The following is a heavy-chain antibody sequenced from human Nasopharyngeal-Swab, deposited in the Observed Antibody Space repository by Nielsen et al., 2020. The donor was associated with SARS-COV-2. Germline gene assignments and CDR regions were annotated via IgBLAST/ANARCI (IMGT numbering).Heavy chain of an antibody. CDR3: ARASHVVRFLEPYFDY. V-gene: IGHV4-59*01. CDR1: GFTFSDYY. D-gene: IGHD3-3*01. CDR2: IYYSGST. J-gene: IGHJ4*02. Sequence: ESLKISCAASGFTFSDYYWSWIRQPPGKGLEWIGYIYYSGSTNYNPSLKSRVTISVDTSKNQFSLKLSSVTAADTAVYYCARASHVVRFLEPYFDYWGQGTLVTVSS.